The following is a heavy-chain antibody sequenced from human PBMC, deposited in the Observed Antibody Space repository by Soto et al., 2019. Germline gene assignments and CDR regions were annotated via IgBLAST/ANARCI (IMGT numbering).Heavy chain of an antibody. J-gene: IGHJ6*02. CDR2: IKCKTDGGTT. CDR3: TTRLVVPAAMDGLPYYGMDV. Sequence: EVQLVESGGGLVKPGGSLRLSCAASGFTFSNAWMNWVRQAPGKGLEWVGRIKCKTDGGTTDYAARVKGRFTISREDSKNTLYLQMSSLKTEDTAVYYCTTRLVVPAAMDGLPYYGMDVWGQGTTVTVSS. V-gene: IGHV3-15*07. CDR1: GFTFSNAW. D-gene: IGHD2-2*01.